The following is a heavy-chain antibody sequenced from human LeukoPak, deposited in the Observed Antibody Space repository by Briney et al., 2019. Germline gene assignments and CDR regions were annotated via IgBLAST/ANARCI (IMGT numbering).Heavy chain of an antibody. CDR2: IYYSGST. D-gene: IGHD3-22*01. V-gene: IGHV4-59*01. CDR1: GGSISSYY. CDR3: ARSGYGPNDAFDI. J-gene: IGHJ3*02. Sequence: SETLSLTCTVSGGSISSYYGSWIRQPPGKGLEWIGYIYYSGSTNYNPSLKSRVTISVDTSKNQFSLKLSSVTAADTAVYYCARSGYGPNDAFDIWGQGTMVTVSS.